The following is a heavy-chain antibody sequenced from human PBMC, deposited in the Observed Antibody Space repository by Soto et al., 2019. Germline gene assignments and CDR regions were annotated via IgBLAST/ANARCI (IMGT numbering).Heavy chain of an antibody. D-gene: IGHD1-1*01. CDR1: EGTFSTSS. CDR3: GTTGTLDS. V-gene: IGHV1-69*02. CDR2: IIPIVNIV. Sequence: QVHLVQSGAEVRTPGSSVKVVCKASEGTFSTSSISWVRQAPGQGLEWMGRIIPIVNIVNYAQKFQDRVTITVDKSTGTVYMELSSLGSDDTAVYYCGTTGTLDSWGQGTLLTVSS. J-gene: IGHJ5*01.